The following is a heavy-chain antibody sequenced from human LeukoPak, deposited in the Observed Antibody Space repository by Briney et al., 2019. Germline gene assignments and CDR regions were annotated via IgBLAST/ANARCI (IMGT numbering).Heavy chain of an antibody. D-gene: IGHD3-10*01. V-gene: IGHV4-39*01. J-gene: IGHJ5*02. Sequence: GSLRLSCTASGFTFSNFWMGWVRQAPGKGLEWIGYIYYSGSTYYNPSLKSRVTISVDTSKNQFSLKLNSVTAADTAVYYCARHYGPWGQGTLVTVSS. CDR1: GFTFSNFW. CDR2: IYYSGST. CDR3: ARHYGP.